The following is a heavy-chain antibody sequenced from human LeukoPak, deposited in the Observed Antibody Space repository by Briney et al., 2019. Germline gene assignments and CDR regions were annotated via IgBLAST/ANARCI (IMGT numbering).Heavy chain of an antibody. Sequence: SETLSLTCTVSGDSITDSYWSWVRQPPGNGLEWIGYVHYSGSINYNPSLKNRLAMSIDTSRSHFSLKLTSVTAADTAVYYCARLKPLERVSSYYYHAMDVWGQGTTVTVSS. CDR3: ARLKPLERVSSYYYHAMDV. D-gene: IGHD3-3*01. CDR1: GDSITDSY. CDR2: VHYSGSI. V-gene: IGHV4-59*08. J-gene: IGHJ6*02.